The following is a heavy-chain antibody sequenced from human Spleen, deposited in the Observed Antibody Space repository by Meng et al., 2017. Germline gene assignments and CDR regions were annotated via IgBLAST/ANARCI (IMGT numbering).Heavy chain of an antibody. V-gene: IGHV4-34*01. J-gene: IGHJ4*02. CDR2: INHSGST. D-gene: IGHD4-11*01. Sequence: QVQLQQWGAALLKPSETLSLTGVVSGGSFSDYYGSWSRQPPGKGLEWIGEINHSGSTNYNPSLESRATISVDTSQNNLSLKLSSVTAADSAVYYCARGPTTMAHDFDYWGQGTLVTVSS. CDR3: ARGPTTMAHDFDY. CDR1: GGSFSDYY.